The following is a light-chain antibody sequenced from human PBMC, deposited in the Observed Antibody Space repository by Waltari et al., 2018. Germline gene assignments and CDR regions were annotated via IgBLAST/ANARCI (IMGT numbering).Light chain of an antibody. CDR3: QQYFTHPIT. Sequence: DIIMTQSPDSLAVSLGARASLTCKTNQILLYNANNRDYLAWFNQKPGQTPTLLNYLASSRESVVPDRLSGSGSGTDFTLTITSLQAEDVVVYYCQQYFTHPITFGQVTRLDI. J-gene: IGKJ5*01. CDR1: QILLYNANNRDY. V-gene: IGKV4-1*01. CDR2: LAS.